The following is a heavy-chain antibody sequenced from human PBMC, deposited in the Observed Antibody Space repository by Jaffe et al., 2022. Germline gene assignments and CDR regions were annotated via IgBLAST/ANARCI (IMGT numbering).Heavy chain of an antibody. D-gene: IGHD3-22*01. CDR2: IYHSGST. Sequence: QVQLQESGPGLVKPSETLSLTCAVSGYSISSGYYWGWIRQPPGKGLEWIGSIYHSGSTYYNPSLKSRVTISVDTSKNQFSLKLSSVTAADTAVYYCARDRYYDSSGPYDYWGQGTLVTVSS. CDR1: GYSISSGYY. J-gene: IGHJ4*02. V-gene: IGHV4-38-2*02. CDR3: ARDRYYDSSGPYDY.